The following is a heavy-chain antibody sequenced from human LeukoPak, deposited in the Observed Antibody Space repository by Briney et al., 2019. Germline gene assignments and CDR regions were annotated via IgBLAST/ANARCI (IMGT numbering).Heavy chain of an antibody. CDR1: GFTFSSYS. CDR3: ARYQNSGYDLGLGY. D-gene: IGHD5-12*01. J-gene: IGHJ4*02. V-gene: IGHV3-48*01. Sequence: PGGSLRLSCAASGFTFSSYSMNWVRQAPGKGLEWVSYISSSGSTIYYADSVKGRFTISRDNSKNTLYLQMNSLRAEDTAVYYCARYQNSGYDLGLGYWGQGTLVTVSS. CDR2: ISSSGSTI.